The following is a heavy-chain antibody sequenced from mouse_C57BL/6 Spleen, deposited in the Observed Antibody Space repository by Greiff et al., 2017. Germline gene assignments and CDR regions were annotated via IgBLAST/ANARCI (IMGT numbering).Heavy chain of an antibody. CDR1: GYSITSGYY. D-gene: IGHD1-1*01. Sequence: VQLKESGPGLVKPSQSLSLTCSVTGYSITSGYYWNWIRQFPGNKLEWMGYISYDGSNNYNPSLKNRISITRDTSKNQFFLKLNSVTTEDTATYYCAREDYGSSYSFAYWGQGTLVTVSA. CDR2: ISYDGSN. CDR3: AREDYGSSYSFAY. V-gene: IGHV3-6*01. J-gene: IGHJ3*01.